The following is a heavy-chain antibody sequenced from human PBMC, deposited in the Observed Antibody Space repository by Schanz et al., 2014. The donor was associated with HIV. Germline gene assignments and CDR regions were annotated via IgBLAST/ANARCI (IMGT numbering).Heavy chain of an antibody. CDR3: AKRIIFGVVFPANFDY. CDR1: GFTFNNYA. J-gene: IGHJ4*02. D-gene: IGHD3-3*01. V-gene: IGHV3-23*01. Sequence: EVQLLEFGGGSVRPGESLRLSCLASGFTFNNYAMSWVRQAPGKGLEWVAVINWNGDTTYYADSVKGRFTISRDNSNNVLFLHMPTLRAEDTATYYCAKRIIFGVVFPANFDYWGQGTLVTVST. CDR2: INWNGDTT.